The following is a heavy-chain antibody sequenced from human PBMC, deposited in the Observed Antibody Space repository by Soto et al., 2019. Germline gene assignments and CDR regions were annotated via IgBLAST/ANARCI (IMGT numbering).Heavy chain of an antibody. D-gene: IGHD3-16*01. CDR1: GGSFSGYY. CDR2: INHSGST. V-gene: IGHV4-34*01. J-gene: IGHJ4*02. CDR3: ARGRYVVDY. Sequence: SETLSLTXAVYGGSFSGYYWSWIRQPPGKGLEWIGEINHSGSTNYNPSLKSRVTISVDTSKNQFSLKLSSVTAADTAVYYCARGRYVVDYWGQGTLVTVSS.